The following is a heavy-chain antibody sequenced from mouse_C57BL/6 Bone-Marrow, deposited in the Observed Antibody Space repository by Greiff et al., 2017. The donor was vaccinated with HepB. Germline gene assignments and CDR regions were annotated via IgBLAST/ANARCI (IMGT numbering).Heavy chain of an antibody. D-gene: IGHD1-1*01. CDR3: ARVTTVVEGAFDY. Sequence: QVQLQQPGAELVQPGASVKMSCKASGYTFTSYWITWVKQRHGQGLEWIGDIYPGSGSTNYNEKFKSKATLTVDTSSSTAYMQLSSLTSEDSAVYYCARVTTVVEGAFDYRGQGTPLPVSS. CDR2: IYPGSGST. CDR1: GYTFTSYW. V-gene: IGHV1-55*01. J-gene: IGHJ2*01.